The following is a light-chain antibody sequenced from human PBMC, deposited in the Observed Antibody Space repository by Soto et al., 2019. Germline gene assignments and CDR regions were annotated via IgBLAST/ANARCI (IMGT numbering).Light chain of an antibody. J-gene: IGKJ3*01. CDR3: QQYNNWPLT. CDR1: QSVSRN. CDR2: GVS. Sequence: EIVMTQSTATLSVSPGQSATLSCRASQSVSRNLAWYQQRPGQAPRLLIYGVSTRAPGIPARFSGSVSGTEFTLTISSLQSEDFAVYYCQQYNNWPLTFGPGTKLDIK. V-gene: IGKV3-15*01.